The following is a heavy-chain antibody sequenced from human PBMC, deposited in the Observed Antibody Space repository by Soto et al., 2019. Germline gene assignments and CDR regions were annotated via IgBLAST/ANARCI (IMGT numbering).Heavy chain of an antibody. CDR2: IIPILGIA. V-gene: IGHV1-69*10. CDR3: ARGGPYGSGSQKPNYYGMDV. D-gene: IGHD3-10*01. CDR1: GGTFSSYA. J-gene: IGHJ6*02. Sequence: ASVKVSCKASGGTFSSYAISWVRQAPGQGLEWMGGIIPILGIANYAQKFQGRVTITADKSTSTAYMELSSLRSEDTAVYYCARGGPYGSGSQKPNYYGMDVWGQGTTVTVSS.